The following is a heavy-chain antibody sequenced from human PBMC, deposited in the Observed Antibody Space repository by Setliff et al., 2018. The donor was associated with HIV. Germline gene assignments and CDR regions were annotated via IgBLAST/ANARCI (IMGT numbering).Heavy chain of an antibody. Sequence: WETLSLTCVVSDDSFSNYDWTWIRQSPGKALEWIGYISSSGTTNYNPSLRSRVTISMETSNTRFSLWLRSATAADTATYFCARLGRAIDDGGSSLRLDFWGQGMLVTVSS. V-gene: IGHV4-4*09. D-gene: IGHD2-21*01. J-gene: IGHJ4*02. CDR1: DDSFSNYD. CDR2: ISSSGTT. CDR3: ARLGRAIDDGGSSLRLDF.